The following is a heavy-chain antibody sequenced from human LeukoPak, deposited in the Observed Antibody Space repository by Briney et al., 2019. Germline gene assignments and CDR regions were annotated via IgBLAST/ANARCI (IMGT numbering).Heavy chain of an antibody. CDR2: ISSSSNYM. CDR3: ARPLDSSNNYFDY. CDR1: GFTFSRNA. D-gene: IGHD6-13*01. V-gene: IGHV3-21*01. J-gene: IGHJ4*02. Sequence: GGSLRLSCAASGFTFSRNAMNWVRQAPGKGLEWVSFISSSSNYMSYADSVKGRFTISRDNAKNSLYLQMNSLRAEDTTVYYCARPLDSSNNYFDYWGQGTLVTVSA.